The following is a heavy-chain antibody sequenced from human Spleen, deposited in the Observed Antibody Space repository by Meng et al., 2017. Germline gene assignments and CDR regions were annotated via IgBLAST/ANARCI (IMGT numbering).Heavy chain of an antibody. J-gene: IGHJ6*02. D-gene: IGHD3-10*01. CDR3: ARDLRGYYYGMDV. CDR2: IYYSGST. Sequence: SETLSLTCTVSGGSISSGGYYWSWIRQPPGKGLEWIGYIYYSGSTNYNPSLKSRVTISVDKSKNQFSLNLSSVTAADTAVYYCARDLRGYYYGMDVWGQGTTVTVSS. V-gene: IGHV4-61*08. CDR1: GGSISSGGYY.